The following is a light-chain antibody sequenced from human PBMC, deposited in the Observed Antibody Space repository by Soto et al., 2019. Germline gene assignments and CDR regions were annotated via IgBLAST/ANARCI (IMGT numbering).Light chain of an antibody. CDR3: QSYDVSLSAV. Sequence: QSVLTQPPSVSGALGQRVTISCTGSSSNIGANYDVHWYQHLPGTAPKLLIYDNSLRPSGVPDRFFGSKSGTSASLAITGLQAEDEADYYCQSYDVSLSAVFGGGTKVTVL. V-gene: IGLV1-40*01. CDR2: DNS. CDR1: SSNIGANYD. J-gene: IGLJ3*02.